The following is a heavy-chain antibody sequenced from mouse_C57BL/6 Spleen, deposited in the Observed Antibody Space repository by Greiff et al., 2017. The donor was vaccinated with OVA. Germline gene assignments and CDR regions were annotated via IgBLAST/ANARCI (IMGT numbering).Heavy chain of an antibody. CDR2: ISYDGSN. Sequence: EVQLVEPGPGLVKPSQSLSPTCSVSGYSITSGYFWNWIRQFPGNTLEWTGHISYDGSNNYNPTFKNRISITLDTSKNQFFLKLNTVTTEDTATYYCASDDGYCVDYFDCWGQGTALTVSS. J-gene: IGHJ2*01. D-gene: IGHD2-3*01. CDR3: ASDDGYCVDYFDC. V-gene: IGHV3-6*01. CDR1: GYSITSGYF.